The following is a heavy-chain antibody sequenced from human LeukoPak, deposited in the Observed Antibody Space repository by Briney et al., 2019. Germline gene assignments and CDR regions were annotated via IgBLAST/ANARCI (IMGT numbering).Heavy chain of an antibody. CDR1: GVSFGTYS. V-gene: IGHV3-33*06. D-gene: IGHD3-16*01. CDR3: AKDQGRLRSSRVGASYHDY. J-gene: IGHJ4*02. CDR2: IWYGGSNE. Sequence: PGRSLRLSCVASGVSFGTYSMHWARQVPGKALEWGAVIWYGGSNEDYADSVKGRFTISRDNSKNTLYLQMNSLRAEDTAVYYCAKDQGRLRSSRVGASYHDYWGQGTLVTVSS.